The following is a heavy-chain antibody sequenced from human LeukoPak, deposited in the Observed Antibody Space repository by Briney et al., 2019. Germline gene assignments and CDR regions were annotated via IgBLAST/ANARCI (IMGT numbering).Heavy chain of an antibody. D-gene: IGHD3-3*01. Sequence: ASVKVSCKASRYTFTSYGISWVRQAPGQGLEWMGWISAYNGNTNYAQKPQGRVTMTTDTSTSTAYKELRSLRSDDTAVYYCARLLIQYYDFWSGYLDYWGQGTLVTVSS. V-gene: IGHV1-18*01. CDR2: ISAYNGNT. J-gene: IGHJ4*02. CDR3: ARLLIQYYDFWSGYLDY. CDR1: RYTFTSYG.